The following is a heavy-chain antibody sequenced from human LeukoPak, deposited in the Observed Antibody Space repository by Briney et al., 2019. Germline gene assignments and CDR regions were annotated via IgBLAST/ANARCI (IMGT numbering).Heavy chain of an antibody. Sequence: GGSQRLSCAASGFTFDDYGMSWVRQAPGKGLEWVSGINWNGGSTGYADSVKGRFTISRDNAKDSLYLQMNSLRAEDTALYYCTKDLRYYYADNHSEMDEHDYWGQGTLVTVSS. J-gene: IGHJ4*02. V-gene: IGHV3-20*04. D-gene: IGHD4-23*01. CDR3: TKDLRYYYADNHSEMDEHDY. CDR1: GFTFDDYG. CDR2: INWNGGST.